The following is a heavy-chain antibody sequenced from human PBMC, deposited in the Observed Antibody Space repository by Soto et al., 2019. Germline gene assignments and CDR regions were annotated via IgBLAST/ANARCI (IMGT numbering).Heavy chain of an antibody. V-gene: IGHV4-31*03. J-gene: IGHJ3*02. CDR3: AREVARLAFDI. Sequence: SETLSLTCTVSGGSISSGGYYWSWIRQHPGKGLEWIGYIYYSGSTYYNPSLKSRVTISVDTPKNQFSLKLSSVTAADTAVYYCAREVARLAFDIWGQGTXVTVSS. CDR1: GGSISSGGYY. D-gene: IGHD2-15*01. CDR2: IYYSGST.